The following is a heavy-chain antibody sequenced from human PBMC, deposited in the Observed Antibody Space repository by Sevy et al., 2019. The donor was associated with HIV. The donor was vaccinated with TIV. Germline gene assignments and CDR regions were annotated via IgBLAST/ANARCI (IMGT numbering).Heavy chain of an antibody. D-gene: IGHD4-17*01. J-gene: IGHJ3*02. Sequence: SETLSLTCSVSGGSIDSDHWNWIRQPPGKGLEWIGYVYYTGGTNYNPSLKNRVTISVDRTKNQFSLKLTSVTAADTAVYYCARRDDYDIWGQGTMVTVSS. CDR2: VYYTGGT. V-gene: IGHV4-59*08. CDR1: GGSIDSDH. CDR3: ARRDDYDI.